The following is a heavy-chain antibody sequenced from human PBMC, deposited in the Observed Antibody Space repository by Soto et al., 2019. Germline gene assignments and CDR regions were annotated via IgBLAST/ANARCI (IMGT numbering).Heavy chain of an antibody. CDR1: GYAFTTYG. D-gene: IGHD1-1*01. Sequence: QVHLVQSGAEVKKPGASVKVSCQGSGYAFTTYGITWVRQAPGQGLEWMGWISAHNGNTNYAQKLQGRVTVTRDTSTSTAYMELRCLRDDDTAVYYCARGRYGDYWGQGALVTVSS. J-gene: IGHJ4*02. V-gene: IGHV1-18*01. CDR3: ARGRYGDY. CDR2: ISAHNGNT.